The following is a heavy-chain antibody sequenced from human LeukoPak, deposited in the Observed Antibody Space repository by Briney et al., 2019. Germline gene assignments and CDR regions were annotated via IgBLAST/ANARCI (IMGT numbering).Heavy chain of an antibody. Sequence: PGGSLRLSCAASGFTVSSNYMSWVRQAPGKRLEWVSVIYSGGSTYYADSVKGRFTISRDNSKNTLYLQMNSLRAEDTAVYYCARDFGGSPFDYWGQGPLVTVSS. CDR3: ARDFGGSPFDY. V-gene: IGHV3-66*01. J-gene: IGHJ4*02. CDR2: IYSGGST. CDR1: GFTVSSNY. D-gene: IGHD1-26*01.